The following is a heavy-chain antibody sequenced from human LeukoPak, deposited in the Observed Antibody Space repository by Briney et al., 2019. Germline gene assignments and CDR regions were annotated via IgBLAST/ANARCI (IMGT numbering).Heavy chain of an antibody. V-gene: IGHV4-34*01. CDR3: ARGSSIAARGAQNY. Sequence: SETLSLTCAVYGGSFSGYYWSWIRQPPGKGLEWIGEINHSGSTNYNPSLKSRVTISVDTSKNQFSLKVGSVTAADTAVYYCARGSSIAARGAQNYWGQGTLVTVST. CDR2: INHSGST. D-gene: IGHD6-6*01. CDR1: GGSFSGYY. J-gene: IGHJ4*02.